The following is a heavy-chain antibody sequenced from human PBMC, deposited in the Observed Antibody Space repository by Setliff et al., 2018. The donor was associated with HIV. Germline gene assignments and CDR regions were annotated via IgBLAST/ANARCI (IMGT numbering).Heavy chain of an antibody. CDR1: GDTFSTYV. CDR3: ARDHQTMLWLDY. D-gene: IGHD2-21*01. J-gene: IGHJ4*02. Sequence: ASVKVSCKSSGDTFSTYVFTWVRQAPGQGLEWMGGVTPILHTTNYAQKFQGRVTITADISTRTVCMELSSLTSEDTAIYYCARDHQTMLWLDYWGQGTLVTVS. V-gene: IGHV1-69*10. CDR2: VTPILHTT.